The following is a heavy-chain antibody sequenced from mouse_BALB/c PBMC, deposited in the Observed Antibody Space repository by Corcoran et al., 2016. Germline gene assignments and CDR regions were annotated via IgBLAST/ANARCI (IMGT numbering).Heavy chain of an antibody. CDR2: INTYNGEP. CDR1: GYTFTNYG. Sequence: QIQLVQSGPELKKPGETVKISCKASGYTFTNYGMNWVKQAPGKGLKWMGWINTYNGEPTYADDFKGRFAFSLETSASTAYLQINNLKNEDTATYFCARKGVYYGKGFAYWGQGTLVTVSA. V-gene: IGHV9-3-1*01. CDR3: ARKGVYYGKGFAY. D-gene: IGHD2-1*01. J-gene: IGHJ3*01.